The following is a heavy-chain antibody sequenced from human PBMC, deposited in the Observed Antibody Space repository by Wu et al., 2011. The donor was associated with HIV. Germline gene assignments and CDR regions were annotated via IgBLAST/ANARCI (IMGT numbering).Heavy chain of an antibody. CDR2: IIPMLGTV. CDR1: GGTLSNYG. D-gene: IGHD2-21*02. CDR3: ARRLPKEI. J-gene: IGHJ3*02. V-gene: IGHV1-69*08. Sequence: QVQLVQSGAEVRKPGSSVKVSCKVSGGTLSNYGFSWVRQAPGQGLEWMGGIIPMLGTVHYAQKFQGRVRITADKSTRSVYMELSTLRSEDTAVYYCARRLPKEIWGQGTMVVVSS.